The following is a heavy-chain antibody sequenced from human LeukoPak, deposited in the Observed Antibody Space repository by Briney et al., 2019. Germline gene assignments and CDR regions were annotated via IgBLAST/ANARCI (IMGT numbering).Heavy chain of an antibody. CDR2: INPNSGGT. D-gene: IGHD3-10*01. CDR1: GYTFTGYY. Sequence: ASVKVSCKASGYTFTGYYMHWVRQAPGQGLEWMGWINPNSGGTNYAQKFQGRVTMTRDTSISTAYMELSRLRSDDTAVYYCARASAVLLWFGDAANAFDIWGQGTMVTVSS. V-gene: IGHV1-2*02. J-gene: IGHJ3*02. CDR3: ARASAVLLWFGDAANAFDI.